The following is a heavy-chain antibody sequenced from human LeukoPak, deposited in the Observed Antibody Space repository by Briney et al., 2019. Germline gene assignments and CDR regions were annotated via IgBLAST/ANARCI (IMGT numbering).Heavy chain of an antibody. CDR3: AREGASSSFGY. D-gene: IGHD6-13*01. J-gene: IGHJ4*02. V-gene: IGHV3-53*01. CDR1: GFTVSSNY. CDR2: LYSGGNT. Sequence: GGSLRLSCVVSGFTVSSNYMSWARQAPGKGPEWVSVLYSGGNTYHADSVKGRFTISRDNSKNTLYLQMNSLRAEDTAVYYCAREGASSSFGYWGQGTLVTVSS.